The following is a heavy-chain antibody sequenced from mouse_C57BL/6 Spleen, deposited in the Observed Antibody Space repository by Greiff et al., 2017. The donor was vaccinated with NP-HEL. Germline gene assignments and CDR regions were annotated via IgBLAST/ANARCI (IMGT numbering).Heavy chain of an antibody. V-gene: IGHV1-82*01. CDR2: IYPGDGDT. CDR3: AKTGTTVFDY. D-gene: IGHD1-1*01. J-gene: IGHJ2*01. CDR1: GYAFSSSW. Sequence: QVHVKQSGPELVKPGASVKISCKASGYAFSSSWMNWVKQRPGKGLEWIGRIYPGDGDTNYNGKFKGKATLTADKSSSTAYMQLSSLTSEDSAVYFCAKTGTTVFDYWGQGTTLTVSS.